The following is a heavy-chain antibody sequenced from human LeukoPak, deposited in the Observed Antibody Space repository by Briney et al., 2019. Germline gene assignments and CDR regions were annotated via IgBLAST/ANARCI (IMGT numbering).Heavy chain of an antibody. Sequence: TSQTLSLTCTVSGGSISSHYWSWIRQPPGKGLEWIGYIYYSGSTNYNPSLKSRVTISVDTSKNQFSLKLSSVTAADTAVYYCARVIFDCSGGSCSGGWFDPWGQGTLVTVSS. CDR2: IYYSGST. D-gene: IGHD2-15*01. J-gene: IGHJ5*02. CDR3: ARVIFDCSGGSCSGGWFDP. V-gene: IGHV4-59*11. CDR1: GGSISSHY.